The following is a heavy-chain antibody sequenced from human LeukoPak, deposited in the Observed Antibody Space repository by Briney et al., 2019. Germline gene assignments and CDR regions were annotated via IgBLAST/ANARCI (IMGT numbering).Heavy chain of an antibody. CDR1: GFTISSYE. D-gene: IGHD3-3*01. V-gene: IGHV3-48*03. J-gene: IGHJ4*02. Sequence: GGSLRLSCAASGFTISSYEMNWVRQAPGKGLEWVSYISSSGSTEFYADSVKGRFTISRDNAKNSLYLQMNSLRAEDTAVYYCARSSISHDFWGQGTLVTVSS. CDR3: ARSSISHDF. CDR2: ISSSGSTE.